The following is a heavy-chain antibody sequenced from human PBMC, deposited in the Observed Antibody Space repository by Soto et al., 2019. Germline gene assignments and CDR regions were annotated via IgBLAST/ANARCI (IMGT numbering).Heavy chain of an antibody. D-gene: IGHD3-22*01. Sequence: GVLRLSCAASGFTFSDYYMSWIRQAPGKGLEWVSYISSSSSYTNYADSVKGRFTISRDNAKNSLYLQMNSLRAEDTAVYYCARDTYYYDSSGEGYYYGMDVWGQGTTVTVSS. CDR3: ARDTYYYDSSGEGYYYGMDV. CDR2: ISSSSSYT. V-gene: IGHV3-11*06. J-gene: IGHJ6*02. CDR1: GFTFSDYY.